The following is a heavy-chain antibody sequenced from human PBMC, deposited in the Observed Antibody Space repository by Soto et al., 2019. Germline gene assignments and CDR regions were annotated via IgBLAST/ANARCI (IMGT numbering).Heavy chain of an antibody. Sequence: PSETLSLTCTVSGASMTDHYCSWIRQPPGKGLEYIGYIFYTGNTNYNSSFQSRVTRSINMSRKQIYLNLNSGTAADTAVYYCARSGHTFGGVVWGQGILVTVSS. J-gene: IGHJ4*02. V-gene: IGHV4-59*11. CDR1: GASMTDHY. CDR3: ARSGHTFGGVV. D-gene: IGHD3-16*01. CDR2: IFYTGNT.